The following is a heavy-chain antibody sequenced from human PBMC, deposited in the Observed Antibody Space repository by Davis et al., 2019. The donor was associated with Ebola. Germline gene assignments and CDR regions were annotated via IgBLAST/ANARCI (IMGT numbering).Heavy chain of an antibody. J-gene: IGHJ4*02. Sequence: PGGSLRLSCAASGFTFSSYAMHWVRQAPGKGLEWVAVISYDGSNKYYADSVKGRFTISRDNSKNTLYLQMNSLRAEDTAVYYCARDIGEDDYWGQGTLVTVSS. V-gene: IGHV3-30-3*01. CDR3: ARDIGEDDY. CDR2: ISYDGSNK. CDR1: GFTFSSYA. D-gene: IGHD3-3*01.